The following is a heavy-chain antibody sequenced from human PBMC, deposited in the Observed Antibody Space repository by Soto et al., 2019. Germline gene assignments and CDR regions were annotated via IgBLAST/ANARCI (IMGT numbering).Heavy chain of an antibody. CDR3: AKEYYYGSGPRFDY. CDR1: GFTFSNHA. D-gene: IGHD3-10*01. V-gene: IGHV3-23*01. J-gene: IGHJ4*02. Sequence: GGSLRLSCEASGFTFSNHAMSWVRQTAGQGLEWVSAVNGGGDSTFSAGSVKGRFTISRDNSKNTVYLQMNSLTATDTAVYYCAKEYYYGSGPRFDYWGQGTLVTVSS. CDR2: VNGGGDST.